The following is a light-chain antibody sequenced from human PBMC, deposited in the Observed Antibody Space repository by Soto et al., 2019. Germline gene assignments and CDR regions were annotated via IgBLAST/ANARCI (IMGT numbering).Light chain of an antibody. CDR1: SSDVGSYNL. CDR3: CSYAGSSTPVV. J-gene: IGLJ2*01. CDR2: EGS. Sequence: QSALTQPASVSGSPGQSITISCTGTSSDVGSYNLVSWYQQHPGKAPKLMIYEGSKRPSGVSNRFSGSKSGNTASLTISGLQAEDEADYYCCSYAGSSTPVVFGGGTKLTGL. V-gene: IGLV2-23*01.